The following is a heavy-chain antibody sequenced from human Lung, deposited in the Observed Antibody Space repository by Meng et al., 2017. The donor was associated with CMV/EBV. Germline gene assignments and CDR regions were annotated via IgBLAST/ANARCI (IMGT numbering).Heavy chain of an antibody. D-gene: IGHD3-3*01. Sequence: GGSXRLXXGASGFIFSSAWMSWVRQAPGKGLEWVGRIRSKTNGGTTDYAAPVKGRLTISRDDSRSTLYLQMNSLKTEDTAVYYCTTDAYGVVVPFDYWGQGTXVTVSS. CDR3: TTDAYGVVVPFDY. J-gene: IGHJ4*02. CDR2: IRSKTNGGTT. V-gene: IGHV3-15*01. CDR1: GFIFSSAW.